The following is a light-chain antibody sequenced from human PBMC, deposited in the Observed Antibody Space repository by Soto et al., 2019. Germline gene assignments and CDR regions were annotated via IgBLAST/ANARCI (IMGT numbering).Light chain of an antibody. CDR1: QSVGSD. CDR2: DAS. V-gene: IGKV3-11*01. J-gene: IGKJ4*01. CDR3: QQRSNGPT. Sequence: EIVLTQSPATLSLSPGERATLSCRASQSVGSDLAWYQQKPGQAPRLLIYDASNRATGIPARFSGSGSGTDFTLTISSLEPEDFAVYYCQQRSNGPTFGGGTKVEIK.